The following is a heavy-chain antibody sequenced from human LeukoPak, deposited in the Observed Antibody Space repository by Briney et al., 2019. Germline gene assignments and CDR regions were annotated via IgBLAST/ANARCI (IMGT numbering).Heavy chain of an antibody. CDR2: ISSSSSTI. D-gene: IGHD4-17*01. J-gene: IGHJ3*02. V-gene: IGHV3-48*01. Sequence: PGGSLRPSCAASGFTFSSYSMNWVRQAPGKGLEWVSYISSSSSTIYYADSVKGRFTISRDNAKNSLYLQMNSLRAEDTAVYYCARVGTQDDPWGDYEIEAFDIWGQGTMVTVSS. CDR3: ARVGTQDDPWGDYEIEAFDI. CDR1: GFTFSSYS.